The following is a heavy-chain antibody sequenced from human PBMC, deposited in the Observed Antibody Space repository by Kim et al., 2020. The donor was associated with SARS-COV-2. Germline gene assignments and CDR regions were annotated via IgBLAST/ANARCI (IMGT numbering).Heavy chain of an antibody. CDR2: IYYSGST. J-gene: IGHJ3*02. CDR3: AREGAYCGGDCYSDAFDI. CDR1: GGSISSYY. Sequence: SETLSLTCTVSGGSISSYYWSWIRQPPGKGLEWIGYIYYSGSTNYNPSLKSRVTISVDTSKNQFSLKLSSVTAADTAVYYCAREGAYCGGDCYSDAFDIWGHGTMVTVSS. D-gene: IGHD2-21*02. V-gene: IGHV4-59*13.